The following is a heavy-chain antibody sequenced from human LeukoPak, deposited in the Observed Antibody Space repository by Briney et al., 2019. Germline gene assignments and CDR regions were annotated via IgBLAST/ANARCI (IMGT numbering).Heavy chain of an antibody. Sequence: GGSLRLSCAASGFTFSSHWMSWVRQAPGKGLEWLSNINQVGSEKYYVDSVKGRFTISRDNAKNSQYLQMSRLRAEDTAVYYCARAVYGYFDFWGQGTLLTVSS. V-gene: IGHV3-7*04. CDR1: GFTFSSHW. CDR2: INQVGSEK. D-gene: IGHD5-18*01. CDR3: ARAVYGYFDF. J-gene: IGHJ4*02.